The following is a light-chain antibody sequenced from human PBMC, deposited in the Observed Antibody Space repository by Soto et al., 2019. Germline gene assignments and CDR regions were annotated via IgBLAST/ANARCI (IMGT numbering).Light chain of an antibody. Sequence: QSVLTQPASVSGSPGQSITISCIGTSSDVGAYDLVSWYQQHPGTAPRLIIYENIRRPSTITSRFSGSKSGNTASLTISGPRAEDAANYHGCSYVGNRIFIFGGGTKLTVL. CDR3: CSYVGNRIFI. V-gene: IGLV2-23*01. J-gene: IGLJ2*01. CDR2: ENI. CDR1: SSDVGAYDL.